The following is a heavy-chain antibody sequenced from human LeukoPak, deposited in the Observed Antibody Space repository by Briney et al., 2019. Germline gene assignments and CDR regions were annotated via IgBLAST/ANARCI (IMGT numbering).Heavy chain of an antibody. J-gene: IGHJ6*03. CDR2: IIPIFGTA. CDR1: GGTFSSYA. CDR3: ARGWVDPSPGSYYYYYMDV. V-gene: IGHV1-69*01. Sequence: ASVKVSCKASGGTFSSYAISWVRQAPGQGLEWMGGIIPIFGTANYAQKFQGRVTITADESTSTAYMELSSLRSEDTAVYYCARGWVDPSPGSYYYYYMDVWGQGTLVTVSS. D-gene: IGHD3-16*01.